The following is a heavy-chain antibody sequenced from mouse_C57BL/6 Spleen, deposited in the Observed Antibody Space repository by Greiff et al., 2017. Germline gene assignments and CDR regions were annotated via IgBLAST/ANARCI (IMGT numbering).Heavy chain of an antibody. V-gene: IGHV1-54*01. D-gene: IGHD6-2*01. Sequence: VQLQQSGAELVRPGTSVKVSCKASGYAFTNYLIEWVKQRPGQGLEWIGVINPGSGGTNYNEKFKGKATLTAEKSSSTAYMQLSSLTSEDSAVYFCARGSLYFDYWGQGTTLTVSS. CDR3: ARGSLYFDY. CDR2: INPGSGGT. J-gene: IGHJ2*01. CDR1: GYAFTNYL.